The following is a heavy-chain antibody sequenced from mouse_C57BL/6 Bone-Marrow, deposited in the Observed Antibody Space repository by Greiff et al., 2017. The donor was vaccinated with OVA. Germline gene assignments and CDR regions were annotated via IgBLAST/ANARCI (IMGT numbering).Heavy chain of an antibody. CDR3: ARSATVVYFDY. CDR1: GFTFSDYG. J-gene: IGHJ2*01. Sequence: EVQGVESGGGLVKPGGSLKLSCAASGFTFSDYGMHWVRQAPEKGLEWVAYISSGSSTIYYADTVKGRFTISRDNAKNTLFLQMTSLRSEDTAMYYCARSATVVYFDYWGQGTTLTVSS. D-gene: IGHD1-1*01. CDR2: ISSGSSTI. V-gene: IGHV5-17*01.